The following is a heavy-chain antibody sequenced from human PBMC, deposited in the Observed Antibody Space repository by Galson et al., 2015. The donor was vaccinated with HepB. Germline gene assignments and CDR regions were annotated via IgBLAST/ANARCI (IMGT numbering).Heavy chain of an antibody. V-gene: IGHV3-23*01. CDR2: ISGSGGST. D-gene: IGHD3-10*01. CDR1: GFTFSSYA. Sequence: SLRLSCAASGFTFSSYAMSWVRQAPGKGLEWVSAISGSGGSTYYADSVKGRFTISRDNSKNTLYLQMNSLRAEDTAVYYCAKDSTWFGELLIVGDYWGQGTLVTVSS. CDR3: AKDSTWFGELLIVGDY. J-gene: IGHJ4*02.